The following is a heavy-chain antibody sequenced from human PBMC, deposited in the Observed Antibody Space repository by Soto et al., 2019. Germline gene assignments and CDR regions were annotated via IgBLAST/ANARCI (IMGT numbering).Heavy chain of an antibody. D-gene: IGHD3-3*01. V-gene: IGHV4-31*03. CDR2: IFYSGSF. CDR3: ARASETPTIFGVVRPYFFNH. Sequence: TLSLTCTVSGDSISSGGSYWNWIRQRPGKGLEWMGYIFYSGSFYYTPSLRGRVMMSADTSKNQFYLRLSSVTAADTAVYYCARASETPTIFGVVRPYFFNHWGQGTLVTVSS. CDR1: GDSISSGGSY. J-gene: IGHJ4*02.